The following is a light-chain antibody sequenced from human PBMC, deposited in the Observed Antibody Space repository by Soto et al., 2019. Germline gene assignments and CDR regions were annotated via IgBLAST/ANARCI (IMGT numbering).Light chain of an antibody. CDR2: EVS. CDR3: ASYTSSSTSVI. V-gene: IGLV2-14*01. J-gene: IGLJ2*01. CDR1: SSNLGSNT. Sequence: QSVLTQPPSASGTPGQRVTISCSGSSSNLGSNTVNWYQQHPDKAPKLIIFEVSNRPSGISSRFSGSKSGNTASLTISGLQAEDEADYYCASYTSSSTSVIFGRGTKLTVL.